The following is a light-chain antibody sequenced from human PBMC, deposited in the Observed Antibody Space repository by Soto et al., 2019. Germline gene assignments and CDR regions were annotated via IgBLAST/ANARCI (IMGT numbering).Light chain of an antibody. V-gene: IGLV1-40*01. CDR2: GNS. CDR3: QSYDSSLSGSMV. J-gene: IGLJ2*01. Sequence: QSVLTQPPSVSGAPGQRVTISCTGSSSNIGAGYDVHWYQQLPGTAPKLLIYGNSNRPSGVPDRFSGSKSGTSASLAITGXXXXXEADYYCQSYDSSLSGSMVFGGGTKLTVL. CDR1: SSNIGAGYD.